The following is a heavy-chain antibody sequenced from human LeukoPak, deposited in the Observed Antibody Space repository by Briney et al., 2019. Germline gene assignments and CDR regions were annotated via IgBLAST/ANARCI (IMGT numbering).Heavy chain of an antibody. J-gene: IGHJ5*02. CDR3: ARTAHPAAGNMKGYNWFDP. CDR1: GYTFTFYY. V-gene: IGHV1-2*02. D-gene: IGHD2-2*01. CDR2: INPNSGGT. Sequence: ASVTVSCKASGYTFTFYYMHWVRQAPGQGLEWMGWINPNSGGTNYAQKFQGRVTMTRGTSISTAYMELSRLRSDDTAVYYCARTAHPAAGNMKGYNWFDPWGQGTLVTVSS.